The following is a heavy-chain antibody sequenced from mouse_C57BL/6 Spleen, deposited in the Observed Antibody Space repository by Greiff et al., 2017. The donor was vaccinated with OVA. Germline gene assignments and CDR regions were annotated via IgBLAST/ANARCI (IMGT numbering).Heavy chain of an antibody. J-gene: IGHJ3*01. CDR1: GYSITSGYY. Sequence: ESGPGLVKPSQSLSLTCSVTGYSITSGYYWNWIRQFPGNKLEWMGYISYDGSNNYNPSLKNRISITRDTSKNQFFLKLNSVTTEDTATYYCARGDYDVPFAYWGQGTLVTVSA. CDR2: ISYDGSN. V-gene: IGHV3-6*01. D-gene: IGHD2-4*01. CDR3: ARGDYDVPFAY.